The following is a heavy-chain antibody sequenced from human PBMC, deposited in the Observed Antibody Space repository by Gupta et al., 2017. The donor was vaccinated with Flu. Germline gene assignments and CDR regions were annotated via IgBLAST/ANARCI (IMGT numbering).Heavy chain of an antibody. V-gene: IGHV3-30*18. Sequence: QVQLVASGGGVVQPGRSLRLSCAASGFTFSSYGMYWVRQAPGKGLEWVAVISYDGSKKYYADSVKGRFTISRDNSKNTLFLQMNSLRAEDTAMYYCAKTYSINEGMDVWGKGTTVTVSS. J-gene: IGHJ6*03. CDR3: AKTYSINEGMDV. D-gene: IGHD6-13*01. CDR2: ISYDGSKK. CDR1: GFTFSSYG.